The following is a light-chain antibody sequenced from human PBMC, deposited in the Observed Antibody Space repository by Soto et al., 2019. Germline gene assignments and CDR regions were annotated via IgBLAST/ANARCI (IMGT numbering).Light chain of an antibody. CDR3: QHYNSYSEA. CDR1: QSVNTY. Sequence: DIQMTQSPSSLSASVGDRVTITFRASQSVNTYLHWYQQKAGQAPKLLIYAASNLQSGVPSRFSGSGSGTEFTLTISSLQPDDFATYYCQHYNSYSEAFGQGTKVDI. J-gene: IGKJ1*01. CDR2: AAS. V-gene: IGKV1-9*01.